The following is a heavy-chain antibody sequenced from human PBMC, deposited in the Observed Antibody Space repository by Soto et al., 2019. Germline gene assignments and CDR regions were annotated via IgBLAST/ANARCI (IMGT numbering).Heavy chain of an antibody. CDR3: AREDCSGGSCYGMDV. Sequence: GGSLRLSCAASGFTFSDYYMSWIRQAPGKGLEWVSYISSSSSYTNYADSVKGRFTISRDNAKNSLYLQMNSPRAEDTAVYYCAREDCSGGSCYGMDVWGQGTTVTVSS. J-gene: IGHJ6*02. CDR2: ISSSSSYT. CDR1: GFTFSDYY. V-gene: IGHV3-11*06. D-gene: IGHD2-15*01.